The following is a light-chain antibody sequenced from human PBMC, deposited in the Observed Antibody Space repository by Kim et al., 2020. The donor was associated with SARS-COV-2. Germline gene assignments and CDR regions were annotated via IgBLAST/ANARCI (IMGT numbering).Light chain of an antibody. CDR2: KAS. CDR3: QQYNSNSHT. CDR1: QSISTW. V-gene: IGKV1-5*03. J-gene: IGKJ4*01. Sequence: ASVGDRVTITCRASQSISTWLAWYQQKPGKAPKLLIYKASSLESGVPSRFSGRGSGTEFTLTISSLQPDDFATYHCQQYNSNSHTFGGGTKVDIK.